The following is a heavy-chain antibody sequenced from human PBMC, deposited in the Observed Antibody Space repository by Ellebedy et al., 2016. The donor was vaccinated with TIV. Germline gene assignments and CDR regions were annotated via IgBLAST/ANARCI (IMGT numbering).Heavy chain of an antibody. CDR2: IYGDGRT. CDR1: GFIVSANY. CDR3: TRDRRGFLDY. Sequence: GESLKISCAASGFIVSANYITWVRQPPGKGLEWVAVIYGDGRTSYADSVKGRFTITRDISKNTLYLQMNALTGEDADVYYCTRDRRGFLDYWGQGTPVIVSS. V-gene: IGHV3-53*01. J-gene: IGHJ4*02.